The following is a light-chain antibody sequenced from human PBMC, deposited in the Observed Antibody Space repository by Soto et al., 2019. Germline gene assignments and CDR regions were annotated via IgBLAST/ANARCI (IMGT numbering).Light chain of an antibody. Sequence: EIVLTKPPATLPLSPGERATLSSRASQSVSSSSLAWYQQKPGQAPRLLTYGASSRATGIPDRFSGSGSGTDFTLTISGLEPEDFAVYCCQQYGSSPNTFGQGTRLEIK. CDR3: QQYGSSPNT. J-gene: IGKJ5*01. CDR2: GAS. V-gene: IGKV3-20*01. CDR1: QSVSSSS.